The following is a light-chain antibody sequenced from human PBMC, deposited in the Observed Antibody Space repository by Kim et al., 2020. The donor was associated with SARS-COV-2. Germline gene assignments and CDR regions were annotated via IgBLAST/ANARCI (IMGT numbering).Light chain of an antibody. J-gene: IGKJ1*01. CDR1: QSINSW. V-gene: IGKV1-5*03. Sequence: DIQMTQSPSTLSASVGDRVTITCRASQSINSWLAWYQQKPGKAPRLLIYKASSLESGVPLRFSGSGSETEFTLTISSLQPDDFATYYCQQYSRYSPWTFGKGTKVDIK. CDR3: QQYSRYSPWT. CDR2: KAS.